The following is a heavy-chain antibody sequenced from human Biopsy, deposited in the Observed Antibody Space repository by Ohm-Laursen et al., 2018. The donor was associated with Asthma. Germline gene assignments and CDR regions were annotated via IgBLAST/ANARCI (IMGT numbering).Heavy chain of an antibody. CDR3: AKDVFPGWELRRGPDY. J-gene: IGHJ4*02. CDR2: ISFDGSNK. V-gene: IGHV3-30*18. Sequence: GQTLSLTCAASGSTFSNYGMHWVRQAPGKGLDWVAVISFDGSNKNYTDSVKGRFTISRDNSRNTLHLQMNSLRAEDTAVYYCAKDVFPGWELRRGPDYWGQGTLVTVSS. D-gene: IGHD1-26*01. CDR1: GSTFSNYG.